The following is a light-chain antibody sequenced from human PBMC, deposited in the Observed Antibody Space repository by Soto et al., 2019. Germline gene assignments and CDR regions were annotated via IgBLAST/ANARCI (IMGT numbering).Light chain of an antibody. CDR3: GTWDSSLSAGV. CDR1: SSNIGNNY. Sequence: QSVLTQPPSVSAAPGQTVTISCSGSSSNIGNNYVSWYQQLPGTAPKLLIYDNNKRPSGIPDRFSGSKSGTSATLGITGPQTGDEADYYCGTWDSSLSAGVFGGGTKLTVL. CDR2: DNN. V-gene: IGLV1-51*01. J-gene: IGLJ3*02.